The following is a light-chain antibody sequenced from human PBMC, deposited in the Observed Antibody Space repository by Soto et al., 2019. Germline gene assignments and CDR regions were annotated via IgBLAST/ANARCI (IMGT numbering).Light chain of an antibody. Sequence: DIVLTQSPGTLSLSPGDRATLSCRASQSVSSYLAWYQQKPGQAPRVLIYGTSIRASGVPERFSGSGSGTDFTLTISRLEPEDFAVYYCQQYGSSPLTFGGGTKVDIK. CDR1: QSVSSY. J-gene: IGKJ4*01. CDR3: QQYGSSPLT. CDR2: GTS. V-gene: IGKV3-20*01.